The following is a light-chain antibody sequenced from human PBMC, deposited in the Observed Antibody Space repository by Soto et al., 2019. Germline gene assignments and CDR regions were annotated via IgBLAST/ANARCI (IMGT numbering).Light chain of an antibody. J-gene: IGKJ5*01. V-gene: IGKV3-15*01. CDR3: QQYNNWPLT. CDR2: GAS. Sequence: EIVMTQSPATLSVSPGERATLSCRASQSVRGNLAWYQQKPGQSPRLLIYGASSRATGIPARFSGSGSGTEFTLTISSLQSEDFAVYYCQQYNNWPLTFGPGTRLEIK. CDR1: QSVRGN.